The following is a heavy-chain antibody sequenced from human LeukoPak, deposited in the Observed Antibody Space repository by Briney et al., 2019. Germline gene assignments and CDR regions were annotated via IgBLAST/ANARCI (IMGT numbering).Heavy chain of an antibody. CDR3: GRDGGSVDY. V-gene: IGHV4-4*07. Sequence: SETLSLTCSVSGGSVSSYYWSWIRQPAGKGLEWIGHIQSSGSTNYNPSLKSRLTMSVDTSKNQFSLKLSSVTAADTAVYYCGRDGGSVDYWGQETLVTVSS. J-gene: IGHJ4*02. CDR1: GGSVSSYY. CDR2: IQSSGST. D-gene: IGHD3-3*01.